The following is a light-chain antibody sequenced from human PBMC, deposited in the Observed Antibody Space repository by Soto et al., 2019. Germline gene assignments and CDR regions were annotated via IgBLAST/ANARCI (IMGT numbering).Light chain of an antibody. CDR3: QSYDSTLSGRYV. CDR1: SSNIGAGYD. J-gene: IGLJ1*01. V-gene: IGLV1-40*01. CDR2: GNI. Sequence: QSVLTQPPSVSGAPGQRVTISCTGSSSNIGAGYDVHWYQQRPGTAPKLLIFGNINRPSGVPDRFSGSKSGTSASLAITGLQAEDEGDYDCQSYDSTLSGRYVFGTGTKLTVL.